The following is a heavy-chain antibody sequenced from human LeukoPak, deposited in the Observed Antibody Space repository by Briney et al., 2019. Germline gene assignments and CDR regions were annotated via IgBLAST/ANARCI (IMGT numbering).Heavy chain of an antibody. Sequence: SETLSLTCAVYGGSFSGYYWSWIRQPPGKGLEWIGEINHSGSTNYNPSLKSRVTISVDTSKNQFSLKLSSVTAADTAVYYCASGDILTGYYDYWGQGTLVTVSS. CDR2: INHSGST. J-gene: IGHJ4*02. V-gene: IGHV4-34*01. CDR3: ASGDILTGYYDY. CDR1: GGSFSGYY. D-gene: IGHD3-9*01.